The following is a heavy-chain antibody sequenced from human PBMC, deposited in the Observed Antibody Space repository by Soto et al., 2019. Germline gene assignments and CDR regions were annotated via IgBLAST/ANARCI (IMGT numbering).Heavy chain of an antibody. CDR1: GGSIGGGDYY. CDR2: IYYSGST. V-gene: IGHV4-30-4*08. J-gene: IGHJ4*02. Sequence: SETLSLTCTVSGGSIGGGDYYWTWIRRPPGKGLDWIGYIYYSGSTYYNPSLKSRLTISVDTSKNQFSLKLSSVTAADTAVYYCARSRGYSGYDYDYWGQGTLVTVSS. D-gene: IGHD5-12*01. CDR3: ARSRGYSGYDYDY.